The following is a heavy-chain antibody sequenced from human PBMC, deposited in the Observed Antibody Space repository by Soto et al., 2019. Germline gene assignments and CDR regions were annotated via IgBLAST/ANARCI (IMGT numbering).Heavy chain of an antibody. CDR3: ASDRYRYSSGWYSLYWYFDL. CDR1: GYTFTSYY. D-gene: IGHD6-19*01. Sequence: QVQLVQSGAEVKKPGASVKVSCKASGYTFTSYYMHWVRQAPGQGLEWMGIINPSGGSTSYAQKFQGRVTMTRDTSTSTVYMELSSLRSEDTAVYYCASDRYRYSSGWYSLYWYFDLWGRGTLVTVS. CDR2: INPSGGST. J-gene: IGHJ2*01. V-gene: IGHV1-46*01.